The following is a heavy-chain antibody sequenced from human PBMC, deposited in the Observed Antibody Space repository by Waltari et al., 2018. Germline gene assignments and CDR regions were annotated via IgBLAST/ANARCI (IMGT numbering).Heavy chain of an antibody. J-gene: IGHJ3*02. V-gene: IGHV1-8*01. D-gene: IGHD2-8*01. CDR3: ARAGSGVLMVYASFPNDAFDI. Sequence: QVQLVQSGAEVKKPGASVKVSCKASGYTFTSYDINWVRQATGQGLEWMGWMNPNSGNTGYAQKFQGRVTMTRNTSISTAYMELSSLRSEDTAVYYCARAGSGVLMVYASFPNDAFDIWGQGTMVTVSS. CDR2: MNPNSGNT. CDR1: GYTFTSYD.